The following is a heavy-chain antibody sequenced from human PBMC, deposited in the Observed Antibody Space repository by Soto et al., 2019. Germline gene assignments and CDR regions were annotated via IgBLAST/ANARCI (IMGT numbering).Heavy chain of an antibody. V-gene: IGHV1-69*08. CDR1: GGTLSSYT. D-gene: IGHD2-15*01. CDR2: VIPNLGVT. CDR3: ARDKGYCSDTSCPDFDY. Sequence: QVQLVQSGAEVQKPGSSVKVSCKASGGTLSSYTFSWVRQAPGQGLEWMGRVIPNLGVTNYAKKFQGRFTIVVDTSTSXAYMXXXXXXXEDTAVYYCARDKGYCSDTSCPDFDYWGQGTLVTVSS. J-gene: IGHJ4*02.